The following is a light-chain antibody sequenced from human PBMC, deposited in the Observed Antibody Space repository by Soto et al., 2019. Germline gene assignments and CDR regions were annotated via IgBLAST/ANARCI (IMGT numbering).Light chain of an antibody. Sequence: EIVLTQSPGALSLSPGERATLSCRASQTVSDNYLAWYQQKPGQAPRLLIYGASTRATGIPDRFSGSGSGTDFTLTISSLQPEDFPVYYRQRYGFSPPVSFGGGTKVQIK. CDR1: QTVSDNY. V-gene: IGKV3-20*01. CDR3: QRYGFSPPVS. J-gene: IGKJ4*01. CDR2: GAS.